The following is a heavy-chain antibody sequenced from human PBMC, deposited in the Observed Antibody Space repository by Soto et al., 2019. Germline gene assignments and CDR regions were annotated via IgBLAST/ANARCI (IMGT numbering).Heavy chain of an antibody. J-gene: IGHJ6*02. V-gene: IGHV3-23*01. Sequence: RWSLRLSCSASVFTFSTYAMTWVRRAPGKGLEWASAISGSGGSTYYADSVKGRFTISRDNPKNTLYLQMNSLRAEDTAVYYCAKDRVVVYVWGQGTTVTVSS. CDR3: AKDRVVVYV. CDR1: VFTFSTYA. D-gene: IGHD2-15*01. CDR2: ISGSGGST.